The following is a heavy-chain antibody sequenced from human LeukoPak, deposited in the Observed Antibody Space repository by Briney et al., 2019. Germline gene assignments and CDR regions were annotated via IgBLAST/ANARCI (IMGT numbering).Heavy chain of an antibody. CDR1: GFTFSDYY. V-gene: IGHV3-11*01. CDR2: ISSSGSTI. CDR3: ARDSGFGELVTYYFDY. J-gene: IGHJ4*02. D-gene: IGHD3-10*01. Sequence: GGSLRLSCAASGFTFSDYYMSWIRQAPGKGLEWVSYISSSGSTIYYADSVKGRFTVSRDNSKNTLYLQMNILRPEDTAIYYCARDSGFGELVTYYFDYWGQGTLVTVSS.